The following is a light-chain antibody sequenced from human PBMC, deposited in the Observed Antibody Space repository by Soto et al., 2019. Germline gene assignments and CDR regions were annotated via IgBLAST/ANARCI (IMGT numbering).Light chain of an antibody. V-gene: IGKV3-11*01. CDR3: QQRTNCPRT. Sequence: ETVLTQSPATLSLSPGERATLSSRASQSVSTYLAWYQHKPGQAPRLLIYDASSRATGIPARFSGSGSGADFTLTISILEPEDFAVYYCQQRTNCPRTFGGGTKVEIK. CDR1: QSVSTY. CDR2: DAS. J-gene: IGKJ4*01.